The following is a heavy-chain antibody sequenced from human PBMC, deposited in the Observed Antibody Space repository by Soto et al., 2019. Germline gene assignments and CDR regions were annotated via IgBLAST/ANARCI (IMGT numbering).Heavy chain of an antibody. CDR3: ARDRGVCSGGSCYGPRFDP. D-gene: IGHD2-15*01. CDR1: GGTFSSYA. V-gene: IGHV1-69*12. CDR2: IIPIFGTA. Sequence: QVQLVQSGAEVKKPGSSVKGSCKASGGTFSSYAISWVRQAPGHGLEWMGGIIPIFGTANYAQKFQGRVTITADGSTSTAYRELGRLRAEDTAVYYCARDRGVCSGGSCYGPRFDPWGRGTRVTVSS. J-gene: IGHJ5*02.